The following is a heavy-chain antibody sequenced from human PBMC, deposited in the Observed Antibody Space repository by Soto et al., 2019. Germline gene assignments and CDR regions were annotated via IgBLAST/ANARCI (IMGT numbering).Heavy chain of an antibody. J-gene: IGHJ6*02. CDR3: ARGDIVVVPAAMHGYYYGMDV. V-gene: IGHV4-59*01. CDR2: IYYSGST. D-gene: IGHD2-2*01. Sequence: SETLSLTCTVSGGSISSYYWSWIRQPPGKGLEWIGYIYYSGSTNYNPSLKSRVTISVDTSKNQFSLKLSSVTAADTAVYYCARGDIVVVPAAMHGYYYGMDVWGQGTTVTVSS. CDR1: GGSISSYY.